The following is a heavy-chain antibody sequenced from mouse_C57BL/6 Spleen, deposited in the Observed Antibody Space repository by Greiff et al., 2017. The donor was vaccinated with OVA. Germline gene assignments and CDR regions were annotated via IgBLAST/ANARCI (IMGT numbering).Heavy chain of an antibody. CDR1: GYTFTDYE. D-gene: IGHD1-1*01. CDR3: TTTVVPFDY. CDR2: IDPETGGT. V-gene: IGHV1-15*01. Sequence: QVHVKQSGAELVRPGASVTLSCKASGYTFTDYEMHWVKQTPVHGLEWIGAIDPETGGTAYNQKFKGKAILTADKSSSTAYMELRSLTSEDSAVYYCTTTVVPFDYWGQGTTLTVSS. J-gene: IGHJ2*01.